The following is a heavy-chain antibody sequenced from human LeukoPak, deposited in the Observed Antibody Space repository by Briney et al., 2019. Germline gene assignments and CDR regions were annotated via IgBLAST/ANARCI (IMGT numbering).Heavy chain of an antibody. D-gene: IGHD3-22*01. CDR2: IRYDGSNK. CDR1: GFTFSSYG. Sequence: GGSLRLSCAASGFTFSSYGIHWVRQAPGKGLEWVAFIRYDGSNKYYADSVKGRFTIFRDNSKNTLYLQMNSLRAEDTAVYYCAKVSHYYDSSGYVDYWGQGTLVTVSS. V-gene: IGHV3-30*02. CDR3: AKVSHYYDSSGYVDY. J-gene: IGHJ4*02.